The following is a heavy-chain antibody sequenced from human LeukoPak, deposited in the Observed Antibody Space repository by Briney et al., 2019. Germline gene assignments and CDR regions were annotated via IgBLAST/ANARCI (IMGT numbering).Heavy chain of an antibody. V-gene: IGHV4-59*12. CDR3: AREGSGSSLNWFHP. CDR2: IYYSGST. D-gene: IGHD3-22*01. Sequence: SETLTLTCTVSGGSISSYYWNWIRQPPGKGLEWIGSIYYSGSTTYNPSLKSRVTISVDTSRTQFSLKLSPVTAADTAVYYCAREGSGSSLNWFHPWGQGTLVTVSS. J-gene: IGHJ5*02. CDR1: GGSISSYY.